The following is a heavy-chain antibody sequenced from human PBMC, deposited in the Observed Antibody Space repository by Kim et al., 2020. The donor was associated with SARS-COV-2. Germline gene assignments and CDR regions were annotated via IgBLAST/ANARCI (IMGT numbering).Heavy chain of an antibody. D-gene: IGHD6-13*01. J-gene: IGHJ3*02. V-gene: IGHV1-2*06. CDR1: GYTFINYY. CDR3: ARGSRAYAPGIDDAFDI. Sequence: ASVKVSCKASGYTFINYYIHWARQAPGQGLEWMGRINPNSVAANYAHKFQGRVTMTRDTSISTAYMELSRQTSDDTAVYYCARGSRAYAPGIDDAFDIWGQGTMVSVSS. CDR2: INPNSVAA.